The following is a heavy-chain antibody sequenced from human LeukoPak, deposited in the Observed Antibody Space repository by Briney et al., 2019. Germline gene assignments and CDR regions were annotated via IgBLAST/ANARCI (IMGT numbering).Heavy chain of an antibody. D-gene: IGHD3-22*01. CDR1: GGSISSYY. CDR3: ARYVPLRSGYSYYFDY. Sequence: PSETLSLTCTVSGGSISSYYWSWIRQPPGQGLEWIGYIYYSGSTNYNPSLKSRVTISVDTSKNQFSLKLSSVTAADTAVYYCARYVPLRSGYSYYFDYWGQGTLVTVSS. V-gene: IGHV4-59*01. J-gene: IGHJ4*02. CDR2: IYYSGST.